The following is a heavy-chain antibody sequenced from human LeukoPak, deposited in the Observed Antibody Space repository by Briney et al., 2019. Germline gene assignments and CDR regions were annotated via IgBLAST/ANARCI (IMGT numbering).Heavy chain of an antibody. Sequence: PSETLSLTCTVSGGSISSSSYYWGWIRQPPGKGLEWIGSIYYSGSTYYNPSLKSRVTISVDTSKNQFSLKLSSVTAADTAVYYCAREVIAAADRPFDPWGQGTLVTVSS. V-gene: IGHV4-39*07. J-gene: IGHJ5*02. CDR3: AREVIAAADRPFDP. D-gene: IGHD6-13*01. CDR2: IYYSGST. CDR1: GGSISSSSYY.